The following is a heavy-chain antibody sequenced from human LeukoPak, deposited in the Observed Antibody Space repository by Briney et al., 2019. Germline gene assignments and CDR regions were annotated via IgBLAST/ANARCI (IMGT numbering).Heavy chain of an antibody. CDR3: ARRWGDSSSWTVGYYYMDV. Sequence: ASVKVSCKASGYTFTSYGISWVRQAPGQGLEWMGWISAYNGNTNYAQKLQGRVTMTTDTSTSTAYMELRSLRSDDTAVYYCARRWGDSSSWTVGYYYMDVWGKGTTVTVS. CDR2: ISAYNGNT. V-gene: IGHV1-18*01. D-gene: IGHD6-13*01. CDR1: GYTFTSYG. J-gene: IGHJ6*03.